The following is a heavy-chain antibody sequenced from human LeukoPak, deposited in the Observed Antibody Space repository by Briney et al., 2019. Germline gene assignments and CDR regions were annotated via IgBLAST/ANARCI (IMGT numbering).Heavy chain of an antibody. D-gene: IGHD6-25*01. CDR1: GFTFSSYA. CDR3: ASSDAGYSSGWATYNWFDP. V-gene: IGHV3-30*04. Sequence: PGGSLRLSCAASGFTFSSYAMHWVRQAPGKGLEWVAVISYDGSNKYYADSVKGRFTISRDNSKNTLYLQMNSLRAEDTAVYYCASSDAGYSSGWATYNWFDPWGQGTLVTVSS. J-gene: IGHJ5*02. CDR2: ISYDGSNK.